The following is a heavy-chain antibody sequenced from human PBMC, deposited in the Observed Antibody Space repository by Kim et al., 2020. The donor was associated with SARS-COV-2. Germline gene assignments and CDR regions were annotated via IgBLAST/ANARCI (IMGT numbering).Heavy chain of an antibody. CDR3: ARGSSSWYY. D-gene: IGHD6-13*01. Sequence: GNTKYSQKFQGRVTITRDTSASTAYMELSSLRSEDTAVYYCARGSSSWYYWGQGTLVTVSS. V-gene: IGHV1-3*01. CDR2: GNT. J-gene: IGHJ4*02.